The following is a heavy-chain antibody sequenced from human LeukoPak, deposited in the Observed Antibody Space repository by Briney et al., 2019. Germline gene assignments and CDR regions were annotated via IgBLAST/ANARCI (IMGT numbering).Heavy chain of an antibody. D-gene: IGHD3-22*01. CDR3: ARDFLSYYDSPGSAFDI. CDR1: GYTFTNYY. J-gene: IGHJ3*02. CDR2: INPSGGAT. V-gene: IGHV1-46*01. Sequence: ASVKVSCKASGYTFTNYYMHWVRQAPGQGLEWMGIINPSGGATTSAQKFQGRVTMTRDTSTSTVYMELSSLRSDDTAVYYCARDFLSYYDSPGSAFDIWGQGTMVTVSS.